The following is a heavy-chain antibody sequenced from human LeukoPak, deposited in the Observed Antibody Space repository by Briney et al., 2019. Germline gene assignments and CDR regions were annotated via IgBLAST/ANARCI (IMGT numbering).Heavy chain of an antibody. J-gene: IGHJ5*02. Sequence: SETLSLTCTVSGGSISSYYWSWIRQPPGKGLEWIGYIYYSGSTNYNPSLKSRVTISVDTSKNQFSLKLSSVTAADTAVYYCARGGGCSGGSCHPYWFDPWGQGTLVTVSS. CDR2: IYYSGST. V-gene: IGHV4-59*01. CDR3: ARGGGCSGGSCHPYWFDP. CDR1: GGSISSYY. D-gene: IGHD2-15*01.